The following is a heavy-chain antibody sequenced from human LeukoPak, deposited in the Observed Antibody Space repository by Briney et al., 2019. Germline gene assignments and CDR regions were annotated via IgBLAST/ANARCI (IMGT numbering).Heavy chain of an antibody. CDR3: ARTIRGEQLVLTAEKYYFDY. CDR2: INPSGGST. CDR1: GYTFTSYY. Sequence: ASVKVSCKASGYTFTSYYMHWVRQAPGQGLEWMGIINPSGGSTSYAQKFQGRVTMTRDTSTSTVYMELSSLRSEDTAVYYCARTIRGEQLVLTAEKYYFDYWGQGTLVTVSS. J-gene: IGHJ4*02. D-gene: IGHD6-13*01. V-gene: IGHV1-46*01.